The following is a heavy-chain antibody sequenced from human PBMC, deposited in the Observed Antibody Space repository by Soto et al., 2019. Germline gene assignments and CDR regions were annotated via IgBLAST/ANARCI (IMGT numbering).Heavy chain of an antibody. CDR3: ARDLRLTYYDFWSGYSPSDYGMDV. V-gene: IGHV1-18*01. CDR1: GYTFTSYG. CDR2: ISASSGST. J-gene: IGHJ6*02. D-gene: IGHD3-3*01. Sequence: ASVKVSCKASGYTFTSYGISWVRQAPGQGLEWMGWISASSGSTSYAQKFQGRVTMTRDTSTSTVYMELSSLRSEDTAVYYCARDLRLTYYDFWSGYSPSDYGMDVWGQGTTVTVSS.